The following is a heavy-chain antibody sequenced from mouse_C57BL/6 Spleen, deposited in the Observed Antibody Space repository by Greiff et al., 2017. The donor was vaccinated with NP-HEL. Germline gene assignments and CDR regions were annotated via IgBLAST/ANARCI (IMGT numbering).Heavy chain of an antibody. CDR1: GYTFTSYW. V-gene: IGHV1-69*01. Sequence: VQLQQPGAELVMPGASVKLSCKASGYTFTSYWMHWVKQRPGQGLEWIGEIDPSDSYTNYNQKFKGKSTLTVDKSSSTAYMQLSSLTSEDSAVYYCARGGTTVEGTYWYFDVWGTGTTVTVSS. CDR3: ARGGTTVEGTYWYFDV. D-gene: IGHD1-1*01. J-gene: IGHJ1*03. CDR2: IDPSDSYT.